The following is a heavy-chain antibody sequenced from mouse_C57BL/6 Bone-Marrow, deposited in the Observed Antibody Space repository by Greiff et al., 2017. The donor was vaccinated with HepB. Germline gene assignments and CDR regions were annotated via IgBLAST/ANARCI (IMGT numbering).Heavy chain of an antibody. Sequence: QVQLQQSGAELARPGASVKLSCKASGYTFTSYGISWVKQRTGQGLEWIGEIYPRSGNTYYNEKFKGKATLTVDKSSSTAYMQLSSLTSEDSAVYYCARGEIYYYDYWGQGTTLTVSS. CDR1: GYTFTSYG. J-gene: IGHJ2*01. CDR2: IYPRSGNT. D-gene: IGHD1-1*01. V-gene: IGHV1-81*01. CDR3: ARGEIYYYDY.